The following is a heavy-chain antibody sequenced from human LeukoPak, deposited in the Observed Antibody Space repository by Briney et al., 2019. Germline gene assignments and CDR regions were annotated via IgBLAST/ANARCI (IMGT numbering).Heavy chain of an antibody. V-gene: IGHV1-69*04. Sequence: SVKVSCKASGGTFSSYAIRWVRQPPGQGLEWMGRIIPILGIANYAQKFQGRVTITADKSTSTAYMELSSLRSEDTAVYYCARELVDRLEWLPTSSEYWGQGTLVTVSS. D-gene: IGHD3-3*01. CDR2: IIPILGIA. CDR1: GGTFSSYA. CDR3: ARELVDRLEWLPTSSEY. J-gene: IGHJ4*02.